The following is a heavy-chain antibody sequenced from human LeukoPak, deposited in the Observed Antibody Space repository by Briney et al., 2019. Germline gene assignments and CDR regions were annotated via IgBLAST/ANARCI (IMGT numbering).Heavy chain of an antibody. Sequence: GGSLRLSCAVSGFSVSTNHMSWVRQAPGKGLEWVSVISGGSGNIYYVDSVKGRFTISRDNSKNTLYVQMTSLRAEDTAIYYCAKGSDYYGSVTSKKTDWGQGTLVTVSS. CDR2: ISGGSGNI. CDR1: GFSVSTNH. J-gene: IGHJ4*02. V-gene: IGHV3-23*01. CDR3: AKGSDYYGSVTSKKTD. D-gene: IGHD3-10*01.